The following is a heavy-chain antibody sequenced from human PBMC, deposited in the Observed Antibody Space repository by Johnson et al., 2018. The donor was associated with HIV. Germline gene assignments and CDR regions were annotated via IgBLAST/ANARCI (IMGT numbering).Heavy chain of an antibody. D-gene: IGHD4/OR15-4a*01. CDR3: ARVGANFDAFDI. J-gene: IGHJ3*02. CDR1: GFTVSSNY. CDR2: IYSGGSI. V-gene: IGHV3-66*01. Sequence: MLLVESGGGLVQPGGSLRLSCAASGFTVSSNYMSWVRQAPGKGLEWVSVIYSGGSIYYADSVKGRFTISRYNAKNSLFLQMNSRRAEDTAVYYCARVGANFDAFDIWGQGTMVTVSS.